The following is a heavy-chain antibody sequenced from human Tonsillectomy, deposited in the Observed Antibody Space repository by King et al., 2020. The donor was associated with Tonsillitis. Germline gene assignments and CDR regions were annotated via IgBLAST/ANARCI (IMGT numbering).Heavy chain of an antibody. V-gene: IGHV1-3*01. CDR3: ARPNYDLGSGYRHDAFDM. Sequence: QLVQSGAEVKKPGASVKVSCKASGYTFSIYTIHWVRQAPGHTFEWMGWINAGNGDTRYSQKFQGRVTITRDTSATTAYMEVSSLRSEDTAVYYCARPNYDLGSGYRHDAFDMWGQGTKVTVSS. CDR2: INAGNGDT. D-gene: IGHD3-3*01. CDR1: GYTFSIYT. J-gene: IGHJ3*02.